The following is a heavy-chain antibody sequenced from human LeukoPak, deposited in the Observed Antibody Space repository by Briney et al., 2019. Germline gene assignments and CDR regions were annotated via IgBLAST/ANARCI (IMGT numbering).Heavy chain of an antibody. D-gene: IGHD1-14*01. CDR2: IYYSGST. V-gene: IGHV4-39*01. CDR3: ASSLFEPNWFDP. Sequence: SETLSLTCTVSGGPISSSSYYWGWIRQPPGKGLEWIGSIYYSGSTYYNPSLKSRVTISVDTSKNQFSLKLSSVTAADTAVYYCASSLFEPNWFDPWGQGTLVTVSS. J-gene: IGHJ5*02. CDR1: GGPISSSSYY.